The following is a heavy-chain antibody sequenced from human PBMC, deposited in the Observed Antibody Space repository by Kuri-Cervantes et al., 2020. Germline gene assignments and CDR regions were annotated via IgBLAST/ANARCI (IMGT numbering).Heavy chain of an antibody. Sequence: GGSLRLSCAASGFTFSSYAMHWVRQAPGKGLEWVAVISYDGSNKYYADSVKGRFTISRDNSKNTLYLQMNSLRAEDTAVYYCARDGGSYYISWFDPWGQGTLVTVSS. D-gene: IGHD1-26*01. J-gene: IGHJ5*02. CDR1: GFTFSSYA. V-gene: IGHV3-30-3*01. CDR3: ARDGGSYYISWFDP. CDR2: ISYDGSNK.